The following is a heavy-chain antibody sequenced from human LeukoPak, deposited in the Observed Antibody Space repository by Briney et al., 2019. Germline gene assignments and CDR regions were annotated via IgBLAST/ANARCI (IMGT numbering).Heavy chain of an antibody. D-gene: IGHD3-10*01. CDR3: AKIYYASGSYDWFDP. V-gene: IGHV3-23*01. CDR1: GFVFSNSA. CDR2: ISISGGRT. Sequence: GGSLRLSCTVAGFVFSNSAMSWVRQAPGKRLEWVSAISISGGRTFYGDSVKGRFTISRDNSNNTLYLQMSSLTAEDTAVYYCAKIYYASGSYDWFDPWGQGTLVTVSS. J-gene: IGHJ5*02.